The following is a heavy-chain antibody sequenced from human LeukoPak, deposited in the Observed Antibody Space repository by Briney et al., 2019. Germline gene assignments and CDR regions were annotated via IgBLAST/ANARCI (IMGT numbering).Heavy chain of an antibody. V-gene: IGHV5-51*01. CDR3: ARRACRADSCLDY. D-gene: IGHD2-15*01. CDR2: IYPGGSQT. CDR1: SYNFANYW. Sequence: GESLKISCKAPSYNFANYWIGWVRQMPGKGLEWMGIIYPGGSQTIYFPSFQGQVTISVDRSTTTAFLQWGALKASDTAMYYCARRACRADSCLDYWGQGTLVTVSS. J-gene: IGHJ4*02.